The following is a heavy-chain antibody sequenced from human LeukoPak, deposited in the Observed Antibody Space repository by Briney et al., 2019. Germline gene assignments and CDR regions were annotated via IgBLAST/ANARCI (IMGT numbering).Heavy chain of an antibody. CDR3: TRVIVAVPGYFDYFDF. V-gene: IGHV3-7*01. D-gene: IGHD6-19*01. J-gene: IGHJ4*02. Sequence: GGSLRLSCTASGFSFSNHYMRWIRQAPGKGLEWVANINEDGSNKWHLGPVKGRFTVSRDNARNSLYLQMNSLRVEDTAVYYCTRVIVAVPGYFDYFDFWGQGVLVTVSS. CDR1: GFSFSNHY. CDR2: INEDGSNK.